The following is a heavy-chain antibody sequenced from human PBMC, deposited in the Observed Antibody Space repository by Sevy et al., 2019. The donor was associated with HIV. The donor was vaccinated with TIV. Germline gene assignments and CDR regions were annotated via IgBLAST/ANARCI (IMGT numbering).Heavy chain of an antibody. CDR2: IIPLFGTT. J-gene: IGHJ4*02. D-gene: IGHD5-18*01. Sequence: ASVKVSCKASGGSFSSYAFSWVRQAPGQGLEWMGEIIPLFGTTNYEQKFQGRVTITADESTTTAYMELSSRRSDDTAVYHCARGITGMVGGGYYFDYWGQGTLVTVSS. V-gene: IGHV1-69*13. CDR1: GGSFSSYA. CDR3: ARGITGMVGGGYYFDY.